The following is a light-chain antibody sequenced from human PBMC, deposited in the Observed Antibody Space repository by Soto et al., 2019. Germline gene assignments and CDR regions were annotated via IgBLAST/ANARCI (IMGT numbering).Light chain of an antibody. CDR2: DVS. Sequence: QSVLTQPASVSGSPGQSITISCTGTSSDVGGYNYVSWYQQHPGKAPKLMIYDVSNRPSGVSNRFSGSKCGNTASLTISGLQAEDEADYYCSSYTSSSTLDVFGTGTKLTVL. CDR1: SSDVGGYNY. V-gene: IGLV2-14*01. J-gene: IGLJ1*01. CDR3: SSYTSSSTLDV.